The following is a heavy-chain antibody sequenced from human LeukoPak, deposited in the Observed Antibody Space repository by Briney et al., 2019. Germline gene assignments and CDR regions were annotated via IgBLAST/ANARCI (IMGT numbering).Heavy chain of an antibody. Sequence: ASVKVSCKVSGHTLTKLSIQWVRQAPGKGLEWMGGFDPEDGEAIYAQNFQGRVTMTEDTSTDTGYMELRSLRSDDTAVYYCAKPQHIVVVGDAFDIWGQGTVVTVSS. V-gene: IGHV1-24*01. CDR2: FDPEDGEA. CDR3: AKPQHIVVVGDAFDI. D-gene: IGHD2-15*01. CDR1: GHTLTKLS. J-gene: IGHJ3*02.